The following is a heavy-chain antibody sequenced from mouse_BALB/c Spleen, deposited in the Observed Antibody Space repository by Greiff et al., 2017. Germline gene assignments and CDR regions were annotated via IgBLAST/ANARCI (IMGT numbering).Heavy chain of an antibody. CDR1: GFSLTGYG. Sequence: VMLVESGPGLVAPSQSLSITCTVSGFSLTGYGVNWVRQPPGKGLEWLGVIWAGGSTNYNSALMSRLSISKDNSKSQVFLKMNSLQTDDTAMYYCARESSGYSFWFAYWGQGTLVTVSA. D-gene: IGHD2-3*01. CDR3: ARESSGYSFWFAY. J-gene: IGHJ3*01. CDR2: IWAGGST. V-gene: IGHV2-9*02.